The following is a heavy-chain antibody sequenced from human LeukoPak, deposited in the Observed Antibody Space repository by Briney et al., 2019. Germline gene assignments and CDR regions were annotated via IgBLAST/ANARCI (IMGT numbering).Heavy chain of an antibody. CDR1: GFTVSSNY. J-gene: IGHJ6*02. V-gene: IGHV3-66*01. D-gene: IGHD3-9*01. CDR2: IYSDGST. Sequence: GRSLRLSCAAAGFTVSSNYMSWVRQAPGKGLEWVSVIYSDGSTYYADSVKGRFTISKDNSKNTLYLQMNSLRAEVSAVYYCSRFESGYYYGMDVWGQGNTVTVSS. CDR3: SRFESGYYYGMDV.